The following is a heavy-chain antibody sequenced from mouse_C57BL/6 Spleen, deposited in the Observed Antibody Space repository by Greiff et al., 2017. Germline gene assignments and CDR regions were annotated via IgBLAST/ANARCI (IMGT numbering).Heavy chain of an antibody. CDR2: INPNYGTT. J-gene: IGHJ2*01. Sequence: VQLKESGPELVKPGASVKISCKASGYSFTDYNMNWVKQSNGKSLEWIGVINPNYGTTSYNQKFKGKATVTVDQSSSTAYMQLNSLTSEDSAVYYCAREATVVADYFDYWGQGTTLTVSS. CDR3: AREATVVADYFDY. CDR1: GYSFTDYN. V-gene: IGHV1-39*01. D-gene: IGHD1-1*01.